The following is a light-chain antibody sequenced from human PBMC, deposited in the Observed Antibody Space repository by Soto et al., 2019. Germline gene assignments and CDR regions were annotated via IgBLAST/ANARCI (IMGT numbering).Light chain of an antibody. V-gene: IGKV4-1*01. Sequence: DIVMTQSPDSLAVSLGERATINCKSSQSVLYSSNNKNYLAWYQQKPGQPPKLLIYWASTRESGVPDRFSGSGSGTYFTLNIGSLQAEDVAVYYGQQYYSTPRTFGQGTKVEIK. CDR1: QSVLYSSNNKNY. J-gene: IGKJ1*01. CDR2: WAS. CDR3: QQYYSTPRT.